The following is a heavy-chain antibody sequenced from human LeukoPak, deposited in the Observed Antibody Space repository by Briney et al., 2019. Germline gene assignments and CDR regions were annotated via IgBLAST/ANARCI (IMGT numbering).Heavy chain of an antibody. D-gene: IGHD6-6*01. CDR2: IYPGDSDT. CDR1: GYSFTSYW. CDR3: ARHGDVGSSSSGLGYYYYGMDV. Sequence: GESLKISCEGSGYSFTSYWIGWVRQMPGKGLEWMGIIYPGDSDTRYSPSFQGQVTISADKSISTAYLQWSSLKASDTAMYYCARHGDVGSSSSGLGYYYYGMDVWGQGTTVTVSS. V-gene: IGHV5-51*01. J-gene: IGHJ6*02.